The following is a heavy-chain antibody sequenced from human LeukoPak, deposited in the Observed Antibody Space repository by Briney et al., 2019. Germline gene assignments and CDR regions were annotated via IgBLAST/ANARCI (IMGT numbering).Heavy chain of an antibody. Sequence: SETLSLTCTVSGGTISNYYWTWLRQPAGKALEWIGRIYSSGSTDYTPSLKSRVTMSVDTSKNQFSLKVRSVTAADTAVYYSARGNGYTYGHTPDSWGQGTLATDSS. CDR2: IYSSGST. J-gene: IGHJ4*02. CDR3: ARGNGYTYGHTPDS. CDR1: GGTISNYY. V-gene: IGHV4-4*07. D-gene: IGHD5-18*01.